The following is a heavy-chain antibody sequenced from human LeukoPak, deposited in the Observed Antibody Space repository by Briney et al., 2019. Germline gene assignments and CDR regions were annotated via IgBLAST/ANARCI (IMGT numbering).Heavy chain of an antibody. V-gene: IGHV3-23*01. CDR3: AKGVVDRGADC. CDR1: GFSFSRNA. CDR2: VIDSGKDR. Sequence: GGSLRLSCAASGFSFSRNAMTWVRQAPGMGLEWVSSVIDSGKDRYYAGSVKGRFTISRDNSKDTLYLQMNSQRVEDTAVYYCAKGVVDRGADCWGQGALVTVSS. J-gene: IGHJ4*02. D-gene: IGHD2-15*01.